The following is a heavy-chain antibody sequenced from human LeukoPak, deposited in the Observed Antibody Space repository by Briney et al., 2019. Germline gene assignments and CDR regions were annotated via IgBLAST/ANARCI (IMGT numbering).Heavy chain of an antibody. CDR1: GFTFDEYA. J-gene: IGHJ4*02. CDR2: INWNSGSK. D-gene: IGHD5-12*01. CDR3: ARVRGYSGYEFDY. Sequence: GRSLRLSCAAPGFTFDEYAMHWVRQAPGKGLGWVSGINWNSGSKGYAGSVKGRFTISRDNAKNSLYLQMNSLRSEDTALYHCARVRGYSGYEFDYWGQGTLVTVS. V-gene: IGHV3-9*01.